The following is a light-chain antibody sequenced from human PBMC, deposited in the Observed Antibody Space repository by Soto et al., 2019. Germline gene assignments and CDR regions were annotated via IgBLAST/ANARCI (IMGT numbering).Light chain of an antibody. CDR3: QQRSSLT. CDR2: GAS. J-gene: IGKJ4*01. V-gene: IGKV3D-20*02. CDR1: QSVRSNF. Sequence: PGEIATLACRASQSVRSNFLAWYQQKPGQAPRLLIYGASNRATGIPDSFSGSGSGTDFTLTITRLEPEDFAMYYCQQRSSLTFGGGTKVDIK.